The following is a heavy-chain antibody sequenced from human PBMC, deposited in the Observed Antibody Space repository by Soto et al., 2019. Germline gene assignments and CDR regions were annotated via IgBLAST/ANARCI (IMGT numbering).Heavy chain of an antibody. J-gene: IGHJ4*02. D-gene: IGHD6-6*01. Sequence: SVKXSCKASGGTFSSYSISWVRQAPGQGLEWMGGIIPIFGTANYAQKFQGRVTITADESTSTAYMELSSLRSEDTAVYYCAIEYSSSPPYYPIGYWGQGTLVTVSS. CDR3: AIEYSSSPPYYPIGY. V-gene: IGHV1-69*13. CDR1: GGTFSSYS. CDR2: IIPIFGTA.